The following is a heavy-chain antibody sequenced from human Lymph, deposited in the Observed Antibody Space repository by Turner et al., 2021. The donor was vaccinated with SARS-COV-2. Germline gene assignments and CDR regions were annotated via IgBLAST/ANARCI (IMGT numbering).Heavy chain of an antibody. CDR3: ARDLQLYGMDV. J-gene: IGHJ6*02. CDR1: GFIVSSNY. Sequence: EVQLVETGGGLIQPGGSLRLSCAASGFIVSSNYMNWVRQAPGKGLGWVSLIYSGGSTYYADSVKGRFTISRDNSKNTLYLQMNSLGAEDTAVYYCARDLQLYGMDVWGQGTTVTVSS. V-gene: IGHV3-53*02. D-gene: IGHD1-1*01. CDR2: IYSGGST.